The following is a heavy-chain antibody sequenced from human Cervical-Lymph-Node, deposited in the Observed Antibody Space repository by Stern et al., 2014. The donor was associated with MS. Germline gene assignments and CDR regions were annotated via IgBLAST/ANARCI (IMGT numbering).Heavy chain of an antibody. CDR3: ARAQGGYYDTSGYYFDF. J-gene: IGHJ4*02. V-gene: IGHV4-59*01. CDR2: FSYRGST. Sequence: QVQLQESGPGLVKPSETLSVTCTVSGDSIRDYSWIWIRQPPGKGLEWIGSFSYRGSTNYNASLKRRVTISGDTSKNQFSLRLSSVTAADTAMYYCARAQGGYYDTSGYYFDFWGQGTMVTVSS. D-gene: IGHD3-22*01. CDR1: GDSIRDYS.